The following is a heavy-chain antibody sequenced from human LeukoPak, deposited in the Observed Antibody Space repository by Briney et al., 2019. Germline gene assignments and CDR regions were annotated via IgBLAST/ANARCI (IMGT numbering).Heavy chain of an antibody. V-gene: IGHV3-13*05. CDR1: GFTFSRYD. J-gene: IGHJ3*02. CDR3: AREVPSDAFDI. D-gene: IGHD4/OR15-4a*01. CDR2: IGSAGDP. Sequence: GGSLRLSCADSGFTFSRYDMHWVREGTGKGLEWVSAIGSAGDPYYPGSVKGRFTISRENAKNSLYLQMNSLRAGDTAMYYCAREVPSDAFDIWGQGTMVTVSS.